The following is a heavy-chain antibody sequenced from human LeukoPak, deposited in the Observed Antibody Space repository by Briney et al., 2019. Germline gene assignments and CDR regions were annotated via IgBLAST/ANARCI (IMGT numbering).Heavy chain of an antibody. CDR3: AKPYGRCFDY. Sequence: GSLRLSCAASGFTFSSYGMHWVRQAPGKGLEWVAVISYDGSNKYYADSVKGRFTISRDNSKNTLYLQMNSLRAEDTAVYYCAKPYGRCFDYWGQGTLVTVSS. V-gene: IGHV3-30*18. J-gene: IGHJ4*02. D-gene: IGHD3-10*01. CDR2: ISYDGSNK. CDR1: GFTFSSYG.